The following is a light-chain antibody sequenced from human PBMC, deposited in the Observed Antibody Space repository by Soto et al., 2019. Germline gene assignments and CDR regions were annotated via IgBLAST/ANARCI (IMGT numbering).Light chain of an antibody. V-gene: IGLV1-44*01. CDR1: SSNIGCNT. CDR2: SNN. Sequence: QSVLTQPPSASGTPGQRVTISCSGSSSNIGCNTVNWYQQLPGTAPKLLIYSNNQRPSGVPDRFSGSKSGTSASLAISGLQSEDEADYYCAAWDDSLNVLFGGGTKLTVL. CDR3: AAWDDSLNVL. J-gene: IGLJ2*01.